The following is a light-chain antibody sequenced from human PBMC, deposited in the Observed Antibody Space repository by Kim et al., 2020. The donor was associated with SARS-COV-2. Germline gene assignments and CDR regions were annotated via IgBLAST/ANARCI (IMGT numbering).Light chain of an antibody. CDR3: QQYDDLPYT. Sequence: SASLGDRVTITCQASQDISTYLSWYQQKPGRAPKLLIYDAYNLETGVPSRFRGRGSGTDFTFTISGLQPEDIGTYYCQQYDDLPYTFGQGTKLEIK. CDR1: QDISTY. CDR2: DAY. J-gene: IGKJ2*01. V-gene: IGKV1-33*01.